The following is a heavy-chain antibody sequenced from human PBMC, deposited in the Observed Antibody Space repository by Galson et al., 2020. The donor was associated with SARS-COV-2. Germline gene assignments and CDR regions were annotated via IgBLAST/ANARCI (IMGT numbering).Heavy chain of an antibody. CDR2: IKQDGSEK. CDR1: GFTFSSYW. J-gene: IGHJ4*02. D-gene: IGHD3-22*01. V-gene: IGHV3-7*01. CDR3: VREGHYYDSSGYYSLFDY. Sequence: GESLKISCAASGFTFSSYWMSWVRQAPGKGLEWVANIKQDGSEKYYVDSVKGRFTISRDNAKNSLYLQMNSLRAEDTAVYYCVREGHYYDSSGYYSLFDYWGQGTLVTVSS.